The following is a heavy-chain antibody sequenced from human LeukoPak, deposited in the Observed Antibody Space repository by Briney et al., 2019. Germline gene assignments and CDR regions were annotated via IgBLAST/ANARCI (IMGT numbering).Heavy chain of an antibody. V-gene: IGHV3-23*02. CDR1: GFTFSSHA. Sequence: PGGSLRLSCAASGFTFSSHAMGWVRQAPGKGLEWISAISAGGDRTYYIDTVKGRFTISRDNSKSTLYLHLNSLRVDDTAVYSCAKEHIYGTTPYFDYWGQGTLVTVSS. CDR3: AKEHIYGTTPYFDY. J-gene: IGHJ4*02. D-gene: IGHD5-18*01. CDR2: ISAGGDRT.